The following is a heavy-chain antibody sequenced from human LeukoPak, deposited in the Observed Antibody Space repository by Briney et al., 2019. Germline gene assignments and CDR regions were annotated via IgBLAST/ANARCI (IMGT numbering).Heavy chain of an antibody. CDR3: ARRRTYYYGSGSYYNRFFDY. CDR2: INHSGST. V-gene: IGHV4-34*01. Sequence: PSETLSLTCAVYGGSFSGYYWSWIRQPPGKGLEWIGEINHSGSTNYNPSLKSRVTISVDTSKNQFSLKLSSVTAADTAVYYCARRRTYYYGSGSYYNRFFDYWGQGTLVTVSS. D-gene: IGHD3-10*01. J-gene: IGHJ4*02. CDR1: GGSFSGYY.